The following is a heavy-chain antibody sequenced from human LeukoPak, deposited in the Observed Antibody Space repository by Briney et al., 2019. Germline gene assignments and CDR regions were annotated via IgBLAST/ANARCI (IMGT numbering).Heavy chain of an antibody. CDR3: ARVGSVRAYNWFDP. J-gene: IGHJ5*02. Sequence: GGSLRLSCAASGFTVSSNYMSWVRQAPGKGLEWVSVIYSGGSTYYADSVKGRFTISRDNSKNTLYLQMNSLRAEDTAVYYCARVGSVRAYNWFDPWGQGTLVTVSS. CDR1: GFTVSSNY. V-gene: IGHV3-53*01. D-gene: IGHD3-10*01. CDR2: IYSGGST.